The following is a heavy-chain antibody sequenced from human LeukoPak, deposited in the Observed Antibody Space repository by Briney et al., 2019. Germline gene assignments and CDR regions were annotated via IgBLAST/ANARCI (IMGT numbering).Heavy chain of an antibody. D-gene: IGHD6-19*01. Sequence: ASVKVSCKASGYSFTGYYMHWVRQAPGQGLEWMGWINPNSGGTNYAQKFQGRVTMTRDTSISTAYMELSRLRSDDTAVYYCARDVGRGAVAGPTHWGQGTLVTVSS. J-gene: IGHJ4*02. V-gene: IGHV1-2*02. CDR3: ARDVGRGAVAGPTH. CDR1: GYSFTGYY. CDR2: INPNSGGT.